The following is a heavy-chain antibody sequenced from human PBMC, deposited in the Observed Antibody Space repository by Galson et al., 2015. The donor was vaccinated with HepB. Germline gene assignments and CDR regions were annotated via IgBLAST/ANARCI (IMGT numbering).Heavy chain of an antibody. CDR3: ARSTGSGAYYGMDV. Sequence: SVKVSCKASGYTFTNYYIHWVRQAPGQGLEWMGIINPSVNSTSYAQKFQGRVTMTRDTSTSTVFMELSSLKSDDTAVYFCARSTGSGAYYGMDVWGQGTTVTVSS. D-gene: IGHD3-10*01. CDR1: GYTFTNYY. CDR2: INPSVNST. J-gene: IGHJ6*02. V-gene: IGHV1-46*03.